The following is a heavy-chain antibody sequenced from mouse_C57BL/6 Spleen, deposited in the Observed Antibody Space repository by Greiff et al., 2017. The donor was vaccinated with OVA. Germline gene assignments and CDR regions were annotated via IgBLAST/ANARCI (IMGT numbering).Heavy chain of an antibody. V-gene: IGHV3-1*01. D-gene: IGHD2-4*01. J-gene: IGHJ3*01. CDR2: ISYSGST. CDR3: ARNYDYEGFAY. CDR1: GYSITSGYA. Sequence: VQLQQSGPGMVKPSQSLSLTCTVTGYSITSGYAWHWIRHFPGNKLEWMGYISYSGSTNYNPSLKSRISITHDTSKNHFFLKLNSVTTEDTATYYCARNYDYEGFAYWGQGTLVTVSA.